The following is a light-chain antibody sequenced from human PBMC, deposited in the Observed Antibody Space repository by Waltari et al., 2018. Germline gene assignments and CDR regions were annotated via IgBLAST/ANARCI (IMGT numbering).Light chain of an antibody. CDR2: QDN. V-gene: IGLV3-1*01. Sequence: SYELPQPPSVSVSPGQTAIITCSGDKLGDKYACWYQQQPGQSPVLVIYQDNKRPSGIPERFSGSNSGNTATLTISGTQAMDEADYYCQAWDSSTAVFGGGTKLTVL. CDR3: QAWDSSTAV. J-gene: IGLJ2*01. CDR1: KLGDKY.